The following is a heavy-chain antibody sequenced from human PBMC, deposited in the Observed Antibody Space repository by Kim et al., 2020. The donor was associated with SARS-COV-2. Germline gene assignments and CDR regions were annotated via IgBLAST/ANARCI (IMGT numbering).Heavy chain of an antibody. CDR2: IYYSGST. D-gene: IGHD3-22*01. CDR3: ARGAGDSSGYYWYFDL. J-gene: IGHJ2*01. Sequence: SETLSLTCTVSGGSISSYYWSWIRQPPGKGLEWIGYIYYSGSTNYNPSLKSRVTISVDTSKNQFSLKLSSVTAADTAVYYCARGAGDSSGYYWYFDLWGRGTLVTVSS. CDR1: GGSISSYY. V-gene: IGHV4-59*13.